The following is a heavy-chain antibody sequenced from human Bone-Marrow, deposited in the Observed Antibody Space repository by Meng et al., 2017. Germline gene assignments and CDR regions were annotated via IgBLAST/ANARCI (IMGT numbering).Heavy chain of an antibody. CDR3: ARLFSGKNRPFDY. D-gene: IGHD1-26*01. V-gene: IGHV4-61*08. Sequence: SETLSLTCTFSGGSVSSGGYYWSWIRQPPGKGLEWIGNLHYSGSTNYNPSLKSRVTMSVDTSKNQFSLKVSSVTSADTAVYYCARLFSGKNRPFDYWGQGTLVTVSS. CDR2: LHYSGST. CDR1: GGSVSSGGYY. J-gene: IGHJ4*02.